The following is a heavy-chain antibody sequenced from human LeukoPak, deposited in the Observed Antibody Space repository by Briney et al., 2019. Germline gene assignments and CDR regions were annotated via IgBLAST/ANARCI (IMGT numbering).Heavy chain of an antibody. CDR3: ARAWANMDV. CDR2: IKQDGSEK. Sequence: GGSLRLSCAVSGFTFSSYWMTWVRQAPGKGLEWVANIKQDGSEKYYVESVKGRFSISRDNAKKSVHLQMNSLSAEDTAVYYCARAWANMDVWGKGTTVTVSS. D-gene: IGHD7-27*01. V-gene: IGHV3-7*01. J-gene: IGHJ6*03. CDR1: GFTFSSYW.